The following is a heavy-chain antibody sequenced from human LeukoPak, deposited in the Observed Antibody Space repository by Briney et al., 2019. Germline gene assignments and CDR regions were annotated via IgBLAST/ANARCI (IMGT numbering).Heavy chain of an antibody. CDR2: ISSGSSYI. V-gene: IGHV3-21*01. J-gene: IGHJ6*02. D-gene: IGHD2-15*01. CDR1: GFTFSSYS. Sequence: GGSLRLSCAASGFTFSSYSMNWVRQAPGKGLEWVSSISSGSSYIYYADSVKGRFTISRDNAKNSLYLQMNSLRAEDTAVYYCAREGYCSGGSCSPGDYYYYGMDVWGQGTTVTVSS. CDR3: AREGYCSGGSCSPGDYYYYGMDV.